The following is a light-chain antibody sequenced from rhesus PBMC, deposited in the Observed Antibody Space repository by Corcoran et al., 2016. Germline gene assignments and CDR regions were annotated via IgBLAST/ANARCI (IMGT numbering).Light chain of an antibody. Sequence: DIQMTQSPSSLSASVGDRVTITCRASENVNNYLHWYQQKPGKAPKLLIYKASTLQSGVPSRFIGSGSGTDFTLTISSLQPEDFATYYCQHSYGTPLTFGGGTKVELK. CDR2: KAS. J-gene: IGKJ4*01. V-gene: IGKV1-74*01. CDR1: ENVNNY. CDR3: QHSYGTPLT.